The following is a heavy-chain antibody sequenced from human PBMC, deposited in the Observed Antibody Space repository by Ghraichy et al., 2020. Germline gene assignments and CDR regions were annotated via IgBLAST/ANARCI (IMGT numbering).Heavy chain of an antibody. V-gene: IGHV3-13*01. CDR1: GFTFSSYD. CDR2: IGTAGDT. D-gene: IGHD6-6*01. Sequence: GGSLRLSCAASGFTFSSYDMHWVRQATGKGLEWVSAIGTAGDTYYPGSVKGRFTISRENAKNSLYLQMNSLRAGDTAVYYCARASSIAARRYYYYYGMDVWGQGTTVTVSS. J-gene: IGHJ6*02. CDR3: ARASSIAARRYYYYYGMDV.